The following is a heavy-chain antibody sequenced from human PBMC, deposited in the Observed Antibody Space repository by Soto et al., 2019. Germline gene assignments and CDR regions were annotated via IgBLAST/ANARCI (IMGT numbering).Heavy chain of an antibody. J-gene: IGHJ2*01. Sequence: QVQLVESGGGVVQPGRSLRLSCAASGFTFSSYAMHWVRQAPGKGLEWVAVISYDGSNKYYADSVKGRFTISRDNSKKALYLQMSSPRAEDTAVYYCARAPVVVITTAWYFDLWGRGTLVAVSS. V-gene: IGHV3-30-3*01. CDR1: GFTFSSYA. CDR3: ARAPVVVITTAWYFDL. D-gene: IGHD3-22*01. CDR2: ISYDGSNK.